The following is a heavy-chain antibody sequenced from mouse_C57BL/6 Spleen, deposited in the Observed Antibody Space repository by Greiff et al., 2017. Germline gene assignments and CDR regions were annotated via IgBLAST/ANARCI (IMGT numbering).Heavy chain of an antibody. J-gene: IGHJ4*01. D-gene: IGHD2-3*01. V-gene: IGHV1-5*01. CDR2: IYPGNSDT. Sequence: EVQLQESGTVLARPGASVKMSCKTSGYTFTSYWMHWVKQRPGQGLEWIGAIYPGNSDTSYNQKIKGKAKLTAVTSASTAYMELSSLTNEDSAVYYCTREGYYVGDYYAMDYWCQGSSVTVSS. CDR1: GYTFTSYW. CDR3: TREGYYVGDYYAMDY.